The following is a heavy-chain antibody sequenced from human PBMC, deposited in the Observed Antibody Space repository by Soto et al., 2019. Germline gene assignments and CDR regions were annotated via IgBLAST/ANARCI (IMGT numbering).Heavy chain of an antibody. CDR1: GYTFTSYY. CDR2: INPSGGST. CDR3: SRATVVLRLLEF. J-gene: IGHJ4*02. Sequence: ASVKVSCKASGYTFTSYYMHWVRQAPGQGLEWMGIINPSGGSTSYAQKFQGRVTMTRDTSTSTVYMELSSLRSEDTAVYYCSRATVVLRLLEFWGKGSLVTVSS. D-gene: IGHD3-3*01. V-gene: IGHV1-46*01.